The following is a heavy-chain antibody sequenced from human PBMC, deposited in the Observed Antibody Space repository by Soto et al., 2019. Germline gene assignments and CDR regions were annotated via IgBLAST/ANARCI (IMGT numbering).Heavy chain of an antibody. V-gene: IGHV1-18*01. J-gene: IGHJ5*02. CDR1: GYTFTSYG. CDR3: ASDGSGWYDDWFDP. CDR2: ISAYNGNT. D-gene: IGHD6-19*01. Sequence: ASVKVSCKASGYTFTSYGISWVRQAPGQGLEWMGWISAYNGNTNYAQKLQGRVTMTTDTSTSTAYMELRSLRSDDTAVYYCASDGSGWYDDWFDPWGQGTLVTVSS.